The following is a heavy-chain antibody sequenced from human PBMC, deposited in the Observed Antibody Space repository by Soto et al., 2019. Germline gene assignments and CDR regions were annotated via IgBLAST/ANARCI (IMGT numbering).Heavy chain of an antibody. V-gene: IGHV4-34*01. CDR1: GGSFSGYY. Sequence: PSETLSLTCAVYGGSFSGYYWSWIRQPPGKGLEWIGEINHSGSTNYNPSLKSRVTISVDTSKNQFSLKLSSVTAADTAVYYCARGKMVGRWLQSIGDHYYFDYWGQGTLVTVSS. D-gene: IGHD3-10*01. CDR3: ARGKMVGRWLQSIGDHYYFDY. J-gene: IGHJ4*02. CDR2: INHSGST.